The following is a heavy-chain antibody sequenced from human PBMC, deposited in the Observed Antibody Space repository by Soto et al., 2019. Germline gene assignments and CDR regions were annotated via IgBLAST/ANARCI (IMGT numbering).Heavy chain of an antibody. CDR3: AKGGPDGFCSGGRCYFDY. D-gene: IGHD2-15*01. CDR2: ISWNSNII. V-gene: IGHV3-9*01. CDR1: GFTFDDYA. J-gene: IGHJ4*02. Sequence: EVQLVESGGGLVQPGRSLRLSCAASGFTFDDYAMHWVRRVPGKGLEWVSSISWNSNIIGYADSVKGRFTISRDNAKNSLYLQMNSLRPEDTALYYCAKGGPDGFCSGGRCYFDYWGQGSLVTLSS.